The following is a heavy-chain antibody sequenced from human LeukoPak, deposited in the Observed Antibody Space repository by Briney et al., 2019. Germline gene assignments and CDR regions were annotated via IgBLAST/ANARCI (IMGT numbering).Heavy chain of an antibody. CDR2: ISWNSGSI. J-gene: IGHJ3*02. Sequence: GGSLRLSCAASGFTFDDYAMHWVRQAPGKGLEWVSGISWNSGSIGYADSVKGRFTISRDNAKNSLYLQMNSLRAEDTALYYCAKARTYSSSWPLTSDAFDIWGQGTMVTVSS. CDR3: AKARTYSSSWPLTSDAFDI. V-gene: IGHV3-9*01. D-gene: IGHD6-13*01. CDR1: GFTFDDYA.